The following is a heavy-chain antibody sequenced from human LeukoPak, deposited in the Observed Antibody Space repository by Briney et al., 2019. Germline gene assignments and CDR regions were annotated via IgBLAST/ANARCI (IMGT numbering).Heavy chain of an antibody. CDR2: IIPIFGTT. CDR3: ARSRFPYYRLSRTDYYYMDV. D-gene: IGHD3-10*01. CDR1: GGTFSSYT. Sequence: SVKVSCKASGGTFSSYTISWVRQAPGQGLEWMGGIIPIFGTTNYAQKFQGRVSITADKSTSTTYMQLSSLRSEDTAVYYCARSRFPYYRLSRTDYYYMDVWAKGTTVTVSS. J-gene: IGHJ6*03. V-gene: IGHV1-69*06.